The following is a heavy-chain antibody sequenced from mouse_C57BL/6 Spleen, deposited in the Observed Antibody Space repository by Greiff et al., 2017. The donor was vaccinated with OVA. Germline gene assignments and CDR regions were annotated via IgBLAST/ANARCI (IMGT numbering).Heavy chain of an antibody. J-gene: IGHJ3*01. CDR1: GFSLTSYA. CDR3: ASNYYGCSFAY. CDR2: IWTGGGT. V-gene: IGHV2-9-1*01. Sequence: VKLVESGPGLVAPSQSLSITCTVSGFSLTSYAISWVRQPPGKGLEWLGVIWTGGGTNYNSAPKSSLSIRKDNSKSQVFLKMNSLQTDDAARYCYASNYYGCSFAYWGQGTLVTVSA. D-gene: IGHD1-1*01.